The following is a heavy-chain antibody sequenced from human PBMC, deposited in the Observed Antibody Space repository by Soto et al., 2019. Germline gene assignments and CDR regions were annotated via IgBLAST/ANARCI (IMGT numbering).Heavy chain of an antibody. Sequence: ASVKVSCKASGGTFSSYAISWVRQAPGQGLEWMGGIIPIFGTANYAQKFQGRVTITADKSTSTAYMELSSLRSEDTAVYYCARRELWCRPQREKNCYYGMDVWGQGTTVTVSS. V-gene: IGHV1-69*06. CDR1: GGTFSSYA. D-gene: IGHD1-7*01. CDR3: ARRELWCRPQREKNCYYGMDV. CDR2: IIPIFGTA. J-gene: IGHJ6*02.